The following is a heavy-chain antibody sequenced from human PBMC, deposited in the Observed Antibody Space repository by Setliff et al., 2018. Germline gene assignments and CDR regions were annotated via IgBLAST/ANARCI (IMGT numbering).Heavy chain of an antibody. Sequence: GGSLRLSCAASGFNFYVYTMEWVRQAPGKGLEWVSSISVNSNYIYYADSVKGRLTVSRDNAKNSLYLQMDSLTAEDTAVYYCARGGLSGTTHPSDYWGQGTLVTVSS. CDR3: ARGGLSGTTHPSDY. CDR2: ISVNSNYI. J-gene: IGHJ4*02. CDR1: GFNFYVYT. V-gene: IGHV3-21*01. D-gene: IGHD1-7*01.